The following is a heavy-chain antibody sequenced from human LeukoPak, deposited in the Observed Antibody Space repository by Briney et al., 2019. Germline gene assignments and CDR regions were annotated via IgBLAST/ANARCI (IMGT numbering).Heavy chain of an antibody. CDR1: GFTFSSYA. CDR2: ISGSGGST. J-gene: IGHJ4*02. CDR3: AKARHVVPAATSDY. V-gene: IGHV3-23*01. D-gene: IGHD2-2*01. Sequence: GGSLRLSCAASGFTFSSYAMSWVRQAPGKGLEWVSAISGSGGSTYYADSVKGRFTISRDNSKNTLYLQMNSLRAEDTAVYYCAKARHVVPAATSDYWGQGTLVTVSS.